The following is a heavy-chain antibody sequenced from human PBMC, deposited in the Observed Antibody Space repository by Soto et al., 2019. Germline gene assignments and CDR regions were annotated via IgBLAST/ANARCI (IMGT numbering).Heavy chain of an antibody. CDR2: ISGSGGST. V-gene: IGHV3-23*01. CDR3: ARGCSSTSCRGYYYYYYYMDV. J-gene: IGHJ6*03. CDR1: GFTFSSYA. Sequence: EVQLLESGGGLVQPGGSLRLSCAASGFTFSSYAMSWVRQAPGKGLEWVSAISGSGGSTYYADSVKGRFTISRDNSKNTLYLQMNSLRAEDTAVYYCARGCSSTSCRGYYYYYYYMDVWGKGTTVTVSS. D-gene: IGHD2-2*01.